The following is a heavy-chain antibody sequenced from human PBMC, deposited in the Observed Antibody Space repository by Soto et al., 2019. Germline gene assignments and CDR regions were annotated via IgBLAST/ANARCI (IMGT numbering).Heavy chain of an antibody. CDR1: EITFSSYA. D-gene: IGHD6-19*01. Sequence: QVQLVESGGGVVQPGRSLRLSCAASEITFSSYAMLWVRQAPGKGLEWVAVISYDGSNKYYADSVKGRFTISRDNSKNTLYLQMNSLRAEDTAVYYCAGDSSGWSDYWGQGTLVTVSS. CDR2: ISYDGSNK. J-gene: IGHJ4*02. CDR3: AGDSSGWSDY. V-gene: IGHV3-30-3*01.